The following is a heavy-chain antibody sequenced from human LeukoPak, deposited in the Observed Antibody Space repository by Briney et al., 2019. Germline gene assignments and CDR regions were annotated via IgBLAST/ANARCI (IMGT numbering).Heavy chain of an antibody. CDR3: ARGTVLLWFGVDY. CDR1: GFTFSSCA. CDR2: ISYDGSQK. V-gene: IGHV3-30*04. Sequence: GGSLRLSCAASGFTFSSCAMHWVRQAPGKGLEWVAIISYDGSQKYYAESVKGRFTISRDNAKNTLYLEMNSLRADDTAVYYCARGTVLLWFGVDYWGQGTLVTVSS. J-gene: IGHJ4*02. D-gene: IGHD3-10*01.